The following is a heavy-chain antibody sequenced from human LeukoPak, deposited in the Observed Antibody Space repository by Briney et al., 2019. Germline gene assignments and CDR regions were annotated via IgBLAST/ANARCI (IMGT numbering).Heavy chain of an antibody. CDR3: ARDEEAAAGHDDTNYWYFDL. CDR2: ISSSSSYI. CDR1: GFTFSSYS. D-gene: IGHD6-13*01. Sequence: GGSLRLSWAASGFTFSSYSMNWVRQAPEKGLEWVSSISSSSSYIYYADSVKGRFTISRDNAKNSLYLQMNSLRAEDTAVYYCARDEEAAAGHDDTNYWYFDLWGRGTLVTVSS. J-gene: IGHJ2*01. V-gene: IGHV3-21*01.